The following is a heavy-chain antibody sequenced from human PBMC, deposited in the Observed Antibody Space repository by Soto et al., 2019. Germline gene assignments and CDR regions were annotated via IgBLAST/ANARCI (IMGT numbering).Heavy chain of an antibody. V-gene: IGHV3-23*01. CDR1: GFTFSSYA. J-gene: IGHJ3*02. CDR3: ATGTLGDYYDSSGYLGGAFDI. Sequence: GGSLRLCCAASGFTFSSYAMIWVRQAPGKGLEWVSAISGSGGSTYYADSVKGRFTISRDNSKNTLYLQMNSLRAEDTAVYYCATGTLGDYYDSSGYLGGAFDIWGQGTMVTVSS. D-gene: IGHD3-22*01. CDR2: ISGSGGST.